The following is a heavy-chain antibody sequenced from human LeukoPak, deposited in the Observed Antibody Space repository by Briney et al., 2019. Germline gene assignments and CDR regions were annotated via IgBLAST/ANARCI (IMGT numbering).Heavy chain of an antibody. CDR1: GGSISSYY. CDR2: IYYSGST. CDR3: ASSLLTSSWSQFDY. Sequence: SETLSLTCTVSGGSISSYYWSWIRQPPGKGLEWIGYIYYSGSTNYNPPLKSRVTISVDTSKNQFSLKLSSVTAADTAVYYCASSLLTSSWSQFDYWGQGTLVTVSS. D-gene: IGHD6-13*01. V-gene: IGHV4-59*08. J-gene: IGHJ4*02.